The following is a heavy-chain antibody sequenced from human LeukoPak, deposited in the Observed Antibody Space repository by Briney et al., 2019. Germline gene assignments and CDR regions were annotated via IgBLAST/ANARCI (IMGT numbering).Heavy chain of an antibody. CDR3: ARADKSVGSGWTFDY. D-gene: IGHD6-19*01. V-gene: IGHV1-2*06. CDR2: INPNTGVT. Sequence: ASVKVSCKASGYTFSGHYLHWVRQAPGQGLEWMGRINPNTGVTQYTENFQGRVTMTGDTSISTAYMELNGLRSDDTAIYYCARADKSVGSGWTFDYWGQGTLVTVSS. CDR1: GYTFSGHY. J-gene: IGHJ4*02.